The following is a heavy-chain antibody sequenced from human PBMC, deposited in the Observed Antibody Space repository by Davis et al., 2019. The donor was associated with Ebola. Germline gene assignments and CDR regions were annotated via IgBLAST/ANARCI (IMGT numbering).Heavy chain of an antibody. J-gene: IGHJ4*02. Sequence: ASVKVSCKASGYTFTDYNIHWMRQAPGQGLEWLGRVILKSGATNYAQKFQGRVTMTRDTSISTVYMELSSLRYDDTADYYCARAHNYAHEYWGQGTLVIVSS. D-gene: IGHD4-11*01. CDR3: ARAHNYAHEY. V-gene: IGHV1-2*06. CDR1: GYTFTDYN. CDR2: VILKSGAT.